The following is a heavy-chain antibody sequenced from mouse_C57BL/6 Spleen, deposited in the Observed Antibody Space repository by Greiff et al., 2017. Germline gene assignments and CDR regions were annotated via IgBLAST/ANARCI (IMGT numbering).Heavy chain of an antibody. CDR1: GFTFSSYA. J-gene: IGHJ3*01. Sequence: EVKVVESGGGLVKPGGSLKLSCAASGFTFSSYAMSWVRQTPEKRLEWVATISDGGSYTYYPDNVKGRFTISRDNAKNNLYLQMSHLKSEDTAMYYCAREGSGFAYWGQGTLVTVSA. CDR3: AREGSGFAY. V-gene: IGHV5-4*01. D-gene: IGHD3-1*01. CDR2: ISDGGSYT.